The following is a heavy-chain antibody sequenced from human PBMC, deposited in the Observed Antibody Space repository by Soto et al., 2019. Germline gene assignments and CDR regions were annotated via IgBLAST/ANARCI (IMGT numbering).Heavy chain of an antibody. V-gene: IGHV4-61*01. CDR1: GDSVSNDNYY. Sequence: QVQLQESGPGLVKPSETLSLTCAVSGDSVSNDNYYWSWIRQPPGKGLEWIGYIYYSGNTNYNSSLKSRLSLSVDMSKNQFSLKLASVTAADTAVYFCARSQRGRTAFTFDYWGQGALVTVSS. CDR2: IYYSGNT. D-gene: IGHD3-16*01. CDR3: ARSQRGRTAFTFDY. J-gene: IGHJ4*02.